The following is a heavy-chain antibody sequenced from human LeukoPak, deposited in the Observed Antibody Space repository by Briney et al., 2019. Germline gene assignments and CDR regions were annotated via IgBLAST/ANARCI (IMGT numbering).Heavy chain of an antibody. CDR2: INHSGST. V-gene: IGHV4-34*01. D-gene: IGHD6-25*01. J-gene: IGHJ6*02. CDR3: ARGYTARLYGFYYYYGMDV. Sequence: PSETLSLTCAVYGWSFSGYYWSWIRQPPGKGREWIGEINHSGSTNYNPSLKSRVTISVDTSKNQFSLKLSSVTAADAAVYYCARGYTARLYGFYYYYGMDVWGQGTTVTVSS. CDR1: GWSFSGYY.